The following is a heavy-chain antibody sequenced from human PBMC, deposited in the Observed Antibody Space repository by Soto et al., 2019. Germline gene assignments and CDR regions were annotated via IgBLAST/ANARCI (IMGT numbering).Heavy chain of an antibody. CDR1: GGTFSSYA. J-gene: IGHJ4*02. CDR2: IIPIFGTA. D-gene: IGHD3-3*01. CDR3: ARDKGYYDFWSGYYLAFDY. Sequence: QVQLVQSGAEVQKPGSSVKVSCKASGGTFSSYAISWVRQAPGQGLEWMGGIIPIFGTANYAQKFQGRVTITADESTSTAYMELSSLRSEDTAVYYCARDKGYYDFWSGYYLAFDYWGQGTLVTVSS. V-gene: IGHV1-69*01.